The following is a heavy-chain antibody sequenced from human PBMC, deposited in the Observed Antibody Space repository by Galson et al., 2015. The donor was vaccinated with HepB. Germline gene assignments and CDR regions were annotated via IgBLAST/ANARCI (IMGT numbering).Heavy chain of an antibody. CDR1: GYTFSSYA. CDR3: ARELYEFWSGYSLDY. CDR2: IKAGNGNT. J-gene: IGHJ4*02. D-gene: IGHD3/OR15-3a*01. Sequence: SVKVSCKASGYTFSSYAINWVRQAPGQGLEWMGWIKAGNGNTKYSQKFQGRVTITRDTSASTAYMELSSLRSEDTAVYYCARELYEFWSGYSLDYWGQGSLVTVSS. V-gene: IGHV1-3*01.